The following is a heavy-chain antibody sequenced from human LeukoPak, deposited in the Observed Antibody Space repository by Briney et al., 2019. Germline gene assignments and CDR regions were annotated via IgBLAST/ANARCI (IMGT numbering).Heavy chain of an antibody. D-gene: IGHD2-2*01. Sequence: SETLSLTCAVYGGSFSGYYWSWIRQPPGKGLEWIGEINHSGSTNYNPSLKSRVTISIDMSKKQFSLKLSSVTAADTAGYYCARLWGYCSSTSCYGASYFDSWGQGTLVTVSS. CDR2: INHSGST. V-gene: IGHV4-34*01. CDR3: ARLWGYCSSTSCYGASYFDS. J-gene: IGHJ5*01. CDR1: GGSFSGYY.